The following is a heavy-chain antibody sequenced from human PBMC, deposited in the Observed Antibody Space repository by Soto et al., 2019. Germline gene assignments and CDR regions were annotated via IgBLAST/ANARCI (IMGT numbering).Heavy chain of an antibody. J-gene: IGHJ6*02. V-gene: IGHV4-34*01. CDR2: INHSGST. D-gene: IGHD2-21*02. Sequence: SETLSLTCAVYGGSFSGYYWSWICQPPGKGLEWIGEINHSGSTNYNPSLKSRVTISVDTSKNQFSLKLSSVTAADTAVYYCARGYCGGDCLDYYYYGMDVWGQGTTVTISS. CDR1: GGSFSGYY. CDR3: ARGYCGGDCLDYYYYGMDV.